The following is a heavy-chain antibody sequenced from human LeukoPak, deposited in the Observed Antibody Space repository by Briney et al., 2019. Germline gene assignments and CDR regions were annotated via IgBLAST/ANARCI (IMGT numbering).Heavy chain of an antibody. CDR1: GFTLRNYA. D-gene: IGHD6-19*01. V-gene: IGHV3-30*15. CDR3: AREQGGSGWSGFDY. CDR2: ISIDGSRQ. Sequence: PGGSLRLSCAPSIGFTLRNYAIHRVRQAAGEGLEWVAVISIDGSRQHYADFLVGRFTISRDNSKNTVSLQMSSLRTEDTAVYFYAREQGGSGWSGFDYWGQGTLVTVSS. J-gene: IGHJ4*02.